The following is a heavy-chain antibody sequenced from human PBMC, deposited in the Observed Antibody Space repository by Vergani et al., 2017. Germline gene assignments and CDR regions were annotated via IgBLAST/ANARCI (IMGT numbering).Heavy chain of an antibody. D-gene: IGHD2-2*01. J-gene: IGHJ5*02. CDR2: INYVGRT. CDR3: ARGDIVVVPAAIGPTNKAYNWFDP. Sequence: QLQLHKSGPGLVKPSETLSLICTVSGGSINPSSSFWGWIRQSPGKGLEWIGSINYVGRTYYIPSLQSRATVFVDTSKNLFSLKLSSVTAADTAVYYCARGDIVVVPAAIGPTNKAYNWFDPWGQGTLVTVSS. V-gene: IGHV4-39*07. CDR1: GGSINPSSSF.